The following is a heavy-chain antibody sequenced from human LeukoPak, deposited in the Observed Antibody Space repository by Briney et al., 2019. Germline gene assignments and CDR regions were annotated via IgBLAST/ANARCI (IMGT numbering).Heavy chain of an antibody. Sequence: ASVKVSCKASGFTFTSSAMQWVRQARGQRLEWIGWIVVGSGNTNYAQKFQERVTITRDMSTSTAYMELSSLRSEDTAVYYCAAVGDYDSSGYSDYWGQGTLVTVSS. D-gene: IGHD3-22*01. CDR1: GFTFTSSA. J-gene: IGHJ4*02. CDR2: IVVGSGNT. CDR3: AAVGDYDSSGYSDY. V-gene: IGHV1-58*02.